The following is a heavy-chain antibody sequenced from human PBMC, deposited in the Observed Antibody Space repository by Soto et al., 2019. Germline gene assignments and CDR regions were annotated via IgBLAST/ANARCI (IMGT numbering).Heavy chain of an antibody. D-gene: IGHD1-26*01. CDR2: VDHSGTT. V-gene: IGHV4-34*01. Sequence: QVQLQQWGAGPLKPSETLSLTCAVYGGSISGFYWSWIRQPPGKGLEWIGDVDHSGTTNYNPSLKSRVLMSVDMSKNQFSLKLSSVTAADTSVYYCARGRRGSYNDWGQGTLVTVSS. J-gene: IGHJ4*02. CDR1: GGSISGFY. CDR3: ARGRRGSYND.